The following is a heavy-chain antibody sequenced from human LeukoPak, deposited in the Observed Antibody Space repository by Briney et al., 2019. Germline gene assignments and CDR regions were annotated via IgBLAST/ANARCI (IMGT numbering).Heavy chain of an antibody. CDR3: ARAKRELPSYYYYMDV. V-gene: IGHV1-8*01. Sequence: VASVKVSCKASGYTFTSYDINWVRQATGQGLEWMGWMNPNSGNTGYAQKFQGRVTMTRNTSISTAYMELSSLRSGDTAVYYCARAKRELPSYYYYMDVWGKGTTVTVSS. D-gene: IGHD1-26*01. CDR2: MNPNSGNT. J-gene: IGHJ6*03. CDR1: GYTFTSYD.